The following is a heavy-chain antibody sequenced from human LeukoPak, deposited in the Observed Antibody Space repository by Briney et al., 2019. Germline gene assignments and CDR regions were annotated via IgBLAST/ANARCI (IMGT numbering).Heavy chain of an antibody. V-gene: IGHV1-2*02. J-gene: IGHJ4*02. CDR2: INPNSGAT. CDR1: EYTFTGYY. D-gene: IGHD2-2*01. CDR3: ARGFGSRGIDY. Sequence: ASVKVSCKTSEYTFTGYYMHWVRLAPGRELEWMGWINPNSGATDYAQKFQDRVTMTRDTSINTAYMELSILRSDDTAVYYCARGFGSRGIDYWGQGTLVTVSS.